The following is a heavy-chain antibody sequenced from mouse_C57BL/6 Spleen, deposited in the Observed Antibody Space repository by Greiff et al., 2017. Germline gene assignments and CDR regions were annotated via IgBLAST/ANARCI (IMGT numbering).Heavy chain of an antibody. CDR3: ASPYGNLRWYFDV. CDR1: GYTFTSYW. D-gene: IGHD2-1*01. J-gene: IGHJ1*03. V-gene: IGHV1-55*01. CDR2: IYPGSGST. Sequence: QVQLQQPGAELVKPGASVKMSCKASGYTFTSYWITWVKQRPGQGLEWIGGIYPGSGSTNYNEKFKSKATLTVDTSSSTAYMQLSSLTSEDSAVYYCASPYGNLRWYFDVWGTGTTVTVSS.